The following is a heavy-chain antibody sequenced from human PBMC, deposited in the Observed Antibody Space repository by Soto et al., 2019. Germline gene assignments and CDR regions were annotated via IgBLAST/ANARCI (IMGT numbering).Heavy chain of an antibody. CDR1: GDSVSSNSAA. Sequence: SQTLSLTCAISGDSVSSNSAAWNWIRQSPSRGLEWLGRTYYRSKWYNDYAVSVKSRITINPDTSKNQFSLQLNSVTPEDTAVYYCAREGCGEVLVPAAMPYYYYGMDVWGQGTTVTVSS. V-gene: IGHV6-1*01. J-gene: IGHJ6*02. CDR3: AREGCGEVLVPAAMPYYYYGMDV. CDR2: TYYRSKWYN. D-gene: IGHD2-2*01.